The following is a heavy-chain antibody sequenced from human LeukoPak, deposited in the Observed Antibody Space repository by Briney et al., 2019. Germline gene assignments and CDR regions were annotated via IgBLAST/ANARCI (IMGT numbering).Heavy chain of an antibody. J-gene: IGHJ4*02. CDR2: ISSSSSYI. D-gene: IGHD5-18*01. CDR1: GFTFSNAW. V-gene: IGHV3-21*01. Sequence: GGSLRLSCAASGFTFSNAWMSWVRQAPGKGLEWVSSISSSSSYIYYADSVKGRFTISRDNAKNSLYLQMNSLRAEDTAVYYCARPSHSYGERPGYWGQGTLVTVSS. CDR3: ARPSHSYGERPGY.